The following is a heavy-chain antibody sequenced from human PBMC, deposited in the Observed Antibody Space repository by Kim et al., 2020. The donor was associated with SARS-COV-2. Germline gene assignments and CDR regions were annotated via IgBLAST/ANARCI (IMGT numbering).Heavy chain of an antibody. J-gene: IGHJ4*02. CDR2: INHSGST. D-gene: IGHD3-10*01. Sequence: SETLSLTCAVYGGSFSGYYWSWIRQPPGKGLEWIGEINHSGSTNYNPSLKSRVTISVDTSKNQFSLKLSSVTAADTAVYYCARGRLGYGSGTLTHYFDYWGQGTLVTVSS. CDR1: GGSFSGYY. CDR3: ARGRLGYGSGTLTHYFDY. V-gene: IGHV4-34*01.